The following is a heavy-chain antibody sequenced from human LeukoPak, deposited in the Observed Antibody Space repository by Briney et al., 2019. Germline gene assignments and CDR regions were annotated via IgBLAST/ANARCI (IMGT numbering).Heavy chain of an antibody. Sequence: GGSLRLSCAASGFTVSSNHMSWVRQAPGKGLEWVSAISGSGGSTYYADSVKGRFTISRDNSKNTLYLQMNSLRAEDTAVYYCAKDLPAYSSSWRPALLRFDYWGQGTLVTVSS. D-gene: IGHD6-13*01. CDR1: GFTVSSNH. V-gene: IGHV3-23*01. CDR3: AKDLPAYSSSWRPALLRFDY. CDR2: ISGSGGST. J-gene: IGHJ4*02.